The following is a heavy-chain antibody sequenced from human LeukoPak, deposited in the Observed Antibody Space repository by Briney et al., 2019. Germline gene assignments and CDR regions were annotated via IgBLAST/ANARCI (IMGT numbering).Heavy chain of an antibody. J-gene: IGHJ4*02. CDR3: AEGEGYHLRYFDY. D-gene: IGHD2-2*01. Sequence: GGSLRLSCAASGFTFISYAMSWVRQAPGQGLEWVSGISGSGGSTYYADSVKGRFTISRDNSKNTLYLQMSSLRAEDTALYYCAEGEGYHLRYFDYWGQGTLVTVSS. CDR1: GFTFISYA. CDR2: ISGSGGST. V-gene: IGHV3-23*01.